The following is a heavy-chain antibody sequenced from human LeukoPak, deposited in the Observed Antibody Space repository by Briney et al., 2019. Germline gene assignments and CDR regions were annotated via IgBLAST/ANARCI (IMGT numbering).Heavy chain of an antibody. CDR1: GYTFTSYG. CDR2: ISAYNGNT. J-gene: IGHJ4*02. CDR3: ARDSSYTNYFDY. Sequence: ASVKVSCKASGYTFTSYGISWVRQAPGQGLEWMGWISAYNGNTNYAQKRQGRVTMTTDTSTSTAYMELRSLRSDDTAVYYCARDSSYTNYFDYWGQGTLVTVSS. V-gene: IGHV1-18*01. D-gene: IGHD2-2*02.